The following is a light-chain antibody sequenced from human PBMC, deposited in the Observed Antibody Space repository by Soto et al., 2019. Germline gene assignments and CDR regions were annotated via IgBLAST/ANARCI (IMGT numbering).Light chain of an antibody. CDR2: SND. J-gene: IGLJ1*01. Sequence: QSVLTQPPSASGTPGQRVTISCSGSSSNIGSEYVVWYQHLPGTAPKLLVYSNDQRPSGVPDRFSGSKSGTSASLAISGLRSEDEADYYCVAWDDSLSGLVFGTGTKLTVL. CDR1: SSNIGSEY. CDR3: VAWDDSLSGLV. V-gene: IGLV1-47*02.